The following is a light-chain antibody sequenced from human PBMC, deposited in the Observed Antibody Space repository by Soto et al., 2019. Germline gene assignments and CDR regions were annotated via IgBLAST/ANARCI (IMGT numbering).Light chain of an antibody. Sequence: QSALTQPASVFGSPGQSITIPFPGNNNVVGSYNLVSWYQQHPGKAPKLMIYEVSKRPSGVSNRFSGSKSGNTASLTISGLQAEDEADYYCCSYAGSSTQVFGTGTKVTVL. V-gene: IGLV2-23*02. CDR2: EVS. CDR1: NNVVGSYNL. J-gene: IGLJ1*01. CDR3: CSYAGSSTQV.